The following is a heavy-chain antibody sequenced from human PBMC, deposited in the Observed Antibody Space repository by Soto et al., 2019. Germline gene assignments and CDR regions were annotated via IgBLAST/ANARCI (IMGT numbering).Heavy chain of an antibody. CDR2: ISSSSSYI. D-gene: IGHD5-12*01. J-gene: IGHJ6*02. Sequence: PGGSLRLSCAASGFTFSSYSMNWVRQAPGKGLEWVSSISSSSSYIYYADSVKGRFTISRDNAKNSLYLQMNSLRAEDTAVYYCARDKGYDSRYYYYGMDVWGQGTTVTVSS. CDR1: GFTFSSYS. V-gene: IGHV3-21*01. CDR3: ARDKGYDSRYYYYGMDV.